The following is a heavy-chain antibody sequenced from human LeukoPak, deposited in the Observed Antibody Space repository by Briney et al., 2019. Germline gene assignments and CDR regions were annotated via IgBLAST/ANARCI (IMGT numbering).Heavy chain of an antibody. J-gene: IGHJ4*02. V-gene: IGHV4-34*01. Sequence: PSETLSLTCAVYGGSFSGYYWSWIRQPPGKGLKWIGEINHSGSTNYNPSLKSRVTISVDTSKNQFSLNLSSVTAADTAVYYCARSQGQYDFWSGYYHPYFDYWGQGTLVTVSS. CDR3: ARSQGQYDFWSGYYHPYFDY. CDR2: INHSGST. CDR1: GGSFSGYY. D-gene: IGHD3-3*01.